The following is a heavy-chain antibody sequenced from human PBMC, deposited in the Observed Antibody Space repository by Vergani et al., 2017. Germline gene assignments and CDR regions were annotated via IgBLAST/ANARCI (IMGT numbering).Heavy chain of an antibody. CDR3: ARDSGEYCSSTCCFMEDY. CDR1: GGSISSGDYY. CDR2: IYYSGST. D-gene: IGHD2-2*01. V-gene: IGHV4-30-4*08. Sequence: QVQLQESGPGLVKPSQTLSLTCTVSGGSISSGDYYWSWIRQPPGKGLEWIGYIYYSGSTYYNPSLKSRVTISVDTSKNQFSLKLSSVTAADTAVYYCARDSGEYCSSTCCFMEDYWGQGTLVTVSS. J-gene: IGHJ4*02.